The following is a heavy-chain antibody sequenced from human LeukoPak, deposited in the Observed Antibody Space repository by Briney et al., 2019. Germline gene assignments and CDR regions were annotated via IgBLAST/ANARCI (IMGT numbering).Heavy chain of an antibody. CDR1: GYTFTSYY. CDR2: INPSGGST. J-gene: IGHJ4*02. V-gene: IGHV1-46*01. D-gene: IGHD5-24*01. CDR3: ARGIKRRDGPGYFDY. Sequence: GASVKVSCKASGYTFTSYYMHRVRQAPGQGLEWMGIINPSGGSTSYAQKFQGRVTMTRDTSTSTVYMELSSLRSEDTAVYYCARGIKRRDGPGYFDYWGQGTLVTVSS.